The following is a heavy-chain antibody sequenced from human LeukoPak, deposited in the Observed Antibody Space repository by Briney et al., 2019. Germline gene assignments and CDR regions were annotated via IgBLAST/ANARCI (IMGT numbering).Heavy chain of an antibody. Sequence: GGSLRLSCAASGFTFSSYNINGVRQAPGKGLEWVSSISTSSSYIYYADSVKGRFTISRDNAKNTLYLQMKSLRAEDTAIYYCAKGIAVTGTQFDSWGQGTLVTVSS. V-gene: IGHV3-21*04. CDR1: GFTFSSYN. CDR2: ISTSSSYI. D-gene: IGHD6-19*01. CDR3: AKGIAVTGTQFDS. J-gene: IGHJ4*02.